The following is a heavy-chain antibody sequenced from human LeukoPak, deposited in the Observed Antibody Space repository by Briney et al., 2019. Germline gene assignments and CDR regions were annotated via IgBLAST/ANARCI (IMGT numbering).Heavy chain of an antibody. Sequence: ASVKVSCKASGYTFTSYGISWVRQAPGQGLEWMGWISAYNGNTNYAQKLQGKVTMTTDTSTSTAYMELRSLRSDDTAVYYCARDLFPWHPDALDIWGQGTMVTVSS. D-gene: IGHD5-24*01. CDR2: ISAYNGNT. V-gene: IGHV1-18*01. CDR3: ARDLFPWHPDALDI. J-gene: IGHJ3*02. CDR1: GYTFTSYG.